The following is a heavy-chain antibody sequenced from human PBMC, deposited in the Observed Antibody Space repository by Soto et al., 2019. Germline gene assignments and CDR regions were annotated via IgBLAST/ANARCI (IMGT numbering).Heavy chain of an antibody. J-gene: IGHJ4*02. D-gene: IGHD4-17*01. CDR1: GYSISTFY. Sequence: SEALSLTCPVYGYSISTFYWSWIRQPPGKGLEWIGNIYYSGSTNYNPSHKSRVTMSVDMSRNQVSLKLSSVTAADTAVYYCTRVGGYYGDYPNFDYWGQGALVTVSS. CDR3: TRVGGYYGDYPNFDY. V-gene: IGHV4-59*01. CDR2: IYYSGST.